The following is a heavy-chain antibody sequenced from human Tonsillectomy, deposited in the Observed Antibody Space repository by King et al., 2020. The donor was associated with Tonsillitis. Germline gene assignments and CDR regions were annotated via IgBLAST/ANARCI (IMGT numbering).Heavy chain of an antibody. J-gene: IGHJ6*03. CDR3: VSSAGTFSNYYYMDV. CDR1: GFTFSSYG. Sequence: VQLVESGGGVVQPGRSLRLSCAASGFTFSSYGMHWVRQAPGKGLEWVAVIWYDGSNKYYADSVKGRCTISRDNSKNTLYLQMNSLRAEDTAVYYCVSSAGTFSNYYYMDVWGKGTTVTVSS. V-gene: IGHV3-33*08. CDR2: IWYDGSNK. D-gene: IGHD6-13*01.